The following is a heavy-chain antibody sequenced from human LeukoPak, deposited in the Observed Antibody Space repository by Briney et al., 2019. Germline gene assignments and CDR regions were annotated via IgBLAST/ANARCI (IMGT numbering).Heavy chain of an antibody. CDR1: GGSISSGTW. CDR3: ARIGNYYFDY. D-gene: IGHD1-1*01. CDR2: IYHSGST. J-gene: IGHJ4*02. Sequence: KSSETLSLTCTVSGGSISSGTWWSWVRQPPGKGLEWIGEIYHSGSTNYNPSLKSRVTISVDKSKNQFSLKLTSVTAADTAVYYCARIGNYYFDYWGQGTLVTVSS. V-gene: IGHV4-4*02.